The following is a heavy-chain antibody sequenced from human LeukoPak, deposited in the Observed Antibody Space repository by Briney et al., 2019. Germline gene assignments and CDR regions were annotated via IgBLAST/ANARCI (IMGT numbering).Heavy chain of an antibody. CDR1: GFTFSNYD. CDR2: IGTAGDT. D-gene: IGHD3-3*01. V-gene: IGHV3-13*01. Sequence: QSGGSLRLSCAASGFTFSNYDMHWVRQGTGKGLEWVSAIGTAGDTYYLGSVKGRFTISRENAKNFLYLQMNSLRAGDTAVYYCARVVKSGPSHYFDYWGQGTLVTVSS. CDR3: ARVVKSGPSHYFDY. J-gene: IGHJ4*02.